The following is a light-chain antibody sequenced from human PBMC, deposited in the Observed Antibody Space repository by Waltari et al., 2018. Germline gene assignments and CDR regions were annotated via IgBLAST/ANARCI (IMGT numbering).Light chain of an antibody. CDR1: TLAQRY. CDR2: KEK. V-gene: IGLV3-25*03. CDR3: QSVDSGRPWHVL. Sequence: SSDLTQPPSVSVSPGQTARITCSGETLAQRYPYWYQRKPGQAPTLTIYKEKERPPGNPERFSGSRSGTTVTLTITGVQAEDEAEFFCQSVDSGRPWHVLFGGGTKLTVL. J-gene: IGLJ2*01.